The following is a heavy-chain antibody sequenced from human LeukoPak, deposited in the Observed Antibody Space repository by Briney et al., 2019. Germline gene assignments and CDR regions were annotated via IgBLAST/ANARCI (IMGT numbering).Heavy chain of an antibody. CDR2: IIPISGTA. V-gene: IGHV1-69*05. CDR1: GGTFSSHA. D-gene: IGHD2-2*01. J-gene: IGHJ6*03. Sequence: SVKVSCKASGGTFSSHAIAWERQAPGQGPEWMGGIIPISGTANYTQKFQGRVTITTDKSTSTAYMELSSLTSDDTAVYYCARGLQYQLLKALGYYYMDVWGEGTTDTVSS. CDR3: ARGLQYQLLKALGYYYMDV.